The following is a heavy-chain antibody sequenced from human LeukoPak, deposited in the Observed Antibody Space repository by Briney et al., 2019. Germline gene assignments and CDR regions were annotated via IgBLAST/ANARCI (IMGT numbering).Heavy chain of an antibody. CDR1: GFTFSSYA. CDR3: ARVRATFSPHFDN. Sequence: GGSLRLSCAASGFTFSSYAMSWVRQAPGKGLEWVSSISATGDTTNYADSVKGRFTISRDNAKNTLYLQMNSLRAEDTAVYYCARVRATFSPHFDNWGQGTLVTVSS. V-gene: IGHV3-23*01. CDR2: ISATGDTT. D-gene: IGHD5-12*01. J-gene: IGHJ4*02.